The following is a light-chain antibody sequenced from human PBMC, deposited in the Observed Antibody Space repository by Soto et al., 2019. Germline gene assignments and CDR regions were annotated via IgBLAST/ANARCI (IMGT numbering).Light chain of an antibody. Sequence: EIVLTQSPGTLFLSPGERATLSCRASVSISSTYLAWYQQKPGQAPRLLIYGASSRATGIPDRFFGSGSGTDFTLTISRLEPEDFAVSYCQQYCGSPLYTFGQGTNLGIK. CDR3: QQYCGSPLYT. CDR2: GAS. CDR1: VSISSTY. J-gene: IGKJ2*01. V-gene: IGKV3-20*01.